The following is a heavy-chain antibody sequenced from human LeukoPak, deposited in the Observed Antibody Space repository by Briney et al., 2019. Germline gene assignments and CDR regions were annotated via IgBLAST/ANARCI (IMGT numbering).Heavy chain of an antibody. Sequence: PSETLSLTCTVSGGSISSYYWSWIRQPPGKGLEWIGEINHSGSTNYNPSLKSRVTISVDTSKNQFSLKLSSVTAADTAVYYCARELWTTVSLLDYWGQGTLVTVSS. CDR3: ARELWTTVSLLDY. CDR2: INHSGST. D-gene: IGHD4-17*01. J-gene: IGHJ4*02. V-gene: IGHV4-34*01. CDR1: GGSISSYY.